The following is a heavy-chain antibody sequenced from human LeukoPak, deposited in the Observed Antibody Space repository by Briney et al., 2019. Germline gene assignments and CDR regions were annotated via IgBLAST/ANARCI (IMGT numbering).Heavy chain of an antibody. D-gene: IGHD6-13*01. CDR1: GGSISSSNW. CDR2: IYHSGST. CDR3: ARIAPAAAGPYHYYYYYMDV. Sequence: SETLSLTCAVSGGSISSSNWWSWVRQPPGKGLEWIGEIYHSGSTNYNPSLKSRVTISVDTSKNQFSLKLSSVTAADTAVYYCARIAPAAAGPYHYYYYYMDVWGKGTTVTISS. J-gene: IGHJ6*03. V-gene: IGHV4-4*02.